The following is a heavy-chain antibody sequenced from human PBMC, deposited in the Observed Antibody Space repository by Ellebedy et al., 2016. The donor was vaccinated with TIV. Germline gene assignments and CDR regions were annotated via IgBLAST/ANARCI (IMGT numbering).Heavy chain of an antibody. D-gene: IGHD3-10*01. CDR1: GGSFSGYY. CDR3: ASRMVRGTLDPYYFDA. V-gene: IGHV4-34*01. CDR2: ITRSGST. Sequence: SQTLSLTCAVYGGSFSGYYWSWIRQPPGKGLEWIGEITRSGSTNYNPSLKSRATISVDTSKNHFSLKLSSVTAADTAVYYCASRMVRGTLDPYYFDAWGQGTLVTVSS. J-gene: IGHJ4*02.